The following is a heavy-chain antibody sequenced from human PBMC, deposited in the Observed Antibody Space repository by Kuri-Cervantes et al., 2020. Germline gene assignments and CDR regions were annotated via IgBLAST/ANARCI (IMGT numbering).Heavy chain of an antibody. Sequence: GGSLRLSCAASGFTFSSYAMHWVRQAPGKGLEWVTVISYEGSSKYYADSVKGRFTISRDNSKNTLYLQMSSLRAEDTAVYYCVRDGRTYDSSGYHWGNFDYWGQGTLVTVPS. J-gene: IGHJ4*02. CDR3: VRDGRTYDSSGYHWGNFDY. CDR2: ISYEGSSK. D-gene: IGHD3-22*01. CDR1: GFTFSSYA. V-gene: IGHV3-30-3*01.